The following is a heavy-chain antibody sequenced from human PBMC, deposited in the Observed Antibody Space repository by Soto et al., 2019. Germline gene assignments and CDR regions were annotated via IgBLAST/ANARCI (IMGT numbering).Heavy chain of an antibody. CDR2: IYYSGST. Sequence: SETLSLTCTVSGGSISSYYWSWIRQPPGKGLEWIGYIYYSGSTNYNPSLKSRVTISVDTSKNQFSLKLSSVTAADTAVYYCAREKLELRGRRSGYDYWGQGTLVTVSS. D-gene: IGHD1-7*01. J-gene: IGHJ4*02. V-gene: IGHV4-59*01. CDR1: GGSISSYY. CDR3: AREKLELRGRRSGYDY.